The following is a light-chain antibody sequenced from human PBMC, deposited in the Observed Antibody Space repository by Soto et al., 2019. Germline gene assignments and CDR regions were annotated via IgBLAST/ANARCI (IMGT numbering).Light chain of an antibody. CDR2: DVS. J-gene: IGLJ1*01. V-gene: IGLV2-14*03. CDR3: TSYTSSFTYV. CDR1: SSDVGGYNF. Sequence: QSALTQPASVTGCPGQSITISCTGTSSDVGGYNFVSWYQHHPGKAPKLIIYDVSNRPTGVSNRVSGSKSGITASLTISGLHAEDVADYYWTSYTSSFTYVFGTGTELTVL.